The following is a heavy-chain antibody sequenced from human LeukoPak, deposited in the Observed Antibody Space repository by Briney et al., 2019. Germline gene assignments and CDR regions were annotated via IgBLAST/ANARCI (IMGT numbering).Heavy chain of an antibody. Sequence: PSETLSLTCTVSGGSISSTSYYWRWLRQPAGKGLEWIGHIYTTGSTNYNPSLKSRVTISLDTSKNHFSLKLSSVTAADTAVYYCARGAYFYGSGINWFDPWGQGTLITVSS. D-gene: IGHD3-10*01. J-gene: IGHJ5*02. CDR3: ARGAYFYGSGINWFDP. CDR2: IYTTGST. CDR1: GGSISSTSYY. V-gene: IGHV4-61*09.